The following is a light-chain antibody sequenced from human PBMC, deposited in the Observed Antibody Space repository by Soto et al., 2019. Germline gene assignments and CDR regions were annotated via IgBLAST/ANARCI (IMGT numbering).Light chain of an antibody. CDR3: AAWDDSLNGWV. J-gene: IGLJ3*02. Sequence: QSVLTRPPSACGTPGRRVTISGSGSSSSIGSNTVNWYQQLPGTAPKLLIYSNNQRPSGVPDRFSGSKSGTSASLAISGLPSEAEADYYCAAWDDSLNGWVFGGGTQLTVL. V-gene: IGLV1-44*01. CDR1: SSSIGSNT. CDR2: SNN.